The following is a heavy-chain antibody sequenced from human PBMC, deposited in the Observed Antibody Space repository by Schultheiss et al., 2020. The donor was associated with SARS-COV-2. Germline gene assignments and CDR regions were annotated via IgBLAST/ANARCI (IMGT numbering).Heavy chain of an antibody. J-gene: IGHJ4*02. D-gene: IGHD6-13*01. CDR3: ARDWGYRGSSWFRPLDY. CDR2: ISGSGGST. Sequence: GGSLRLSCAASGFTFSSYAMSWVRQAPGKGLEWVSAISGSGGSTYYADSVKGRFTISRDNSKNTLYLQMNSLRAEDTAVYYCARDWGYRGSSWFRPLDYWGQGTLVTVSS. CDR1: GFTFSSYA. V-gene: IGHV3-23*01.